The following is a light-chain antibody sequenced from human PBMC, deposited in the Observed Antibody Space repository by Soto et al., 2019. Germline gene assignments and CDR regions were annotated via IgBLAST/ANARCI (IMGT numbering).Light chain of an antibody. J-gene: IGKJ1*01. CDR2: ATS. V-gene: IGKV1-27*01. CDR3: QNYNGALWT. CDR1: QAINNH. Sequence: DIQMTQSPSSLSASVGDRVTFSCRASQAINNHLAWYQQKPGKVPKLLIYATSTLKSGVPSRFSGSGSGTDFTLTISSLQPEDVAPYFCQNYNGALWTFGQGTKVEIK.